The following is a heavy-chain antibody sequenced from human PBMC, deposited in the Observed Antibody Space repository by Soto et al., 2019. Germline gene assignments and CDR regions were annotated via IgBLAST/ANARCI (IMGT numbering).Heavy chain of an antibody. Sequence: PSETLSLTCTVSGGSISSGDYYWSWIRHPPGKGLEWIGYIYYSGSTYYNPSLKSRVTISVDTSKNQFSLKLSSVTAADTAVYYCARDRANSVYDLCWFDPWGQGTLVTVSS. D-gene: IGHD5-12*01. CDR2: IYYSGST. CDR1: GGSISSGDYY. V-gene: IGHV4-30-4*01. J-gene: IGHJ5*02. CDR3: ARDRANSVYDLCWFDP.